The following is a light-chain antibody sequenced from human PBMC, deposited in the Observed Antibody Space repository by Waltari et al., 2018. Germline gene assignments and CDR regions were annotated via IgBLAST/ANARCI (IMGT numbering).Light chain of an antibody. J-gene: IGLJ3*02. CDR2: EGN. V-gene: IGLV2-23*01. Sequence: QSALTQPASVSGSPGQSITISCTGTSRDVGSHDFNFVPWYQQHPGKAPKLMIYEGNKRPSGVSSRFSGSKSGNTASLTISGLQAEDEADYYCCSYAGSDTWVFGGGTKLTVL. CDR3: CSYAGSDTWV. CDR1: SRDVGSHDFNF.